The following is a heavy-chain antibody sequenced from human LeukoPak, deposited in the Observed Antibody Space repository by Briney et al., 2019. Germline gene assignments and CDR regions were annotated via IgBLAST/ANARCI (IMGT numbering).Heavy chain of an antibody. CDR2: ISYDGSNK. V-gene: IGHV3-30*04. D-gene: IGHD3-10*01. J-gene: IGHJ4*02. CDR1: GFTFSSYA. CDR3: ARDQGIYYAIYRFDY. Sequence: PGRSLRLSCAASGFTFSSYAMHWVRQAPGKGLEWVAVISYDGSNKYYADSVKGRFTISRDNSKNTLYLQMNSLRAEDTAVYYCARDQGIYYAIYRFDYWGQGTLVTVSS.